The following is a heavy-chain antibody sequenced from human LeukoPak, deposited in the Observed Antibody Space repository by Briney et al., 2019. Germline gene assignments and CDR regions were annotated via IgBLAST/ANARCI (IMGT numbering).Heavy chain of an antibody. CDR2: IIPIFGTA. D-gene: IGHD3-3*01. CDR3: ARAHYDFWSGSLNWFDP. CDR1: GGTFSSYA. V-gene: IGHV1-69*13. J-gene: IGHJ5*02. Sequence: ASVKVSCKASGGTFSSYAISWVRQAPGQGLEWMGGIIPIFGTANYAQKFQGRVTITADESTSTAYMELSSLRSEDTAVYYCARAHYDFWSGSLNWFDPWGQGTLVTVSS.